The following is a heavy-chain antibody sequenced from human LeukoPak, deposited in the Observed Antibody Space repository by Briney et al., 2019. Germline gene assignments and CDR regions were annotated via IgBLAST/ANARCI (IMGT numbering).Heavy chain of an antibody. CDR2: MNPNSGNR. Sequence: GASVKVSCKASGYTFTSYDINWVRQATGQGLEWMGWMNPNSGNRGHAQKFQGRITMTRNTSASTVYMELSSLRSEDTAVYYCARGLGEVDYYYYYMDVWGKGTTVTVSS. V-gene: IGHV1-8*01. J-gene: IGHJ6*03. CDR1: GYTFTSYD. D-gene: IGHD2-15*01. CDR3: ARGLGEVDYYYYYMDV.